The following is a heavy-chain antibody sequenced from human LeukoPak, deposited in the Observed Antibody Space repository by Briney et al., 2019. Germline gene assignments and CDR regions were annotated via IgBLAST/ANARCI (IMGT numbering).Heavy chain of an antibody. Sequence: SETLSLTCTVSGGSISSYYWSWIRQPPGEGLEWIGYIYYSGSTNYNPSLKSRVTISVDTSKNQFSLKLSSVTAADTALYYCARDLGDGYNFSGDAFDIWGQGTMVTVSS. D-gene: IGHD5-24*01. J-gene: IGHJ3*02. V-gene: IGHV4-59*01. CDR2: IYYSGST. CDR3: ARDLGDGYNFSGDAFDI. CDR1: GGSISSYY.